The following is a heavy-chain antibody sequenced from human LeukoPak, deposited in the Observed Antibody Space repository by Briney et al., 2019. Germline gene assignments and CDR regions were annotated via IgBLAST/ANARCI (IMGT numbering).Heavy chain of an antibody. D-gene: IGHD2-15*01. V-gene: IGHV3-30*04. CDR2: ISYDGSNK. CDR3: ARDLIPYCSGGSCSSLDV. CDR1: GFTFSSYA. J-gene: IGHJ6*02. Sequence: GRSLRLSCAASGFTFSSYAMHWVRQAPGKGLEWVAVISYDGSNKYYADSVKGRFTISRDNSKNTLYLQMNSLRAEDTAVYYCARDLIPYCSGGSCSSLDVWGQGTTVTVSS.